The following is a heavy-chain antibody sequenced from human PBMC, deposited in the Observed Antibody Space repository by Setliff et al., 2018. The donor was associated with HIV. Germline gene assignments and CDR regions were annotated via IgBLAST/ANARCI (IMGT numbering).Heavy chain of an antibody. J-gene: IGHJ4*02. CDR3: TTGVLPQLYDVVGGDF. CDR1: GFYFTNAW. D-gene: IGHD3-10*02. V-gene: IGHV3-15*05. CDR2: IKSKIDGETR. Sequence: PGGSLRLSCAVSGFYFTNAWMTWVRQTPGKGLEWVGRIKSKIDGETRHHAASVKGRFTISRNGSTDTLYLQMNSLEIEDTGVYYCTTGVLPQLYDVVGGDFWGQGTLVTVSS.